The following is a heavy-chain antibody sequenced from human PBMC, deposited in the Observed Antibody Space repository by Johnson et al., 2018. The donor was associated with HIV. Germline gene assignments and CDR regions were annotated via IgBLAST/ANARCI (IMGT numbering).Heavy chain of an antibody. Sequence: VQLVESGGGLVQPGRSMRLSCAASGFTFDDYAMHWVRQAPGKGLEWVSGISWNSGSIGYADSVKGRFTISRDNAKNSLYLQMNSLRAEDTALYYCAKDSSSWTRGAFDIWAKGQWSPSLQ. V-gene: IGHV3-9*01. J-gene: IGHJ3*02. CDR1: GFTFDDYA. D-gene: IGHD6-13*01. CDR2: ISWNSGSI. CDR3: AKDSSSWTRGAFDI.